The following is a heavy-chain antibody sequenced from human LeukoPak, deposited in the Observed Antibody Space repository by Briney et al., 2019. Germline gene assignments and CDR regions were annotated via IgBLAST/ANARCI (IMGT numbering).Heavy chain of an antibody. CDR3: ARSLCNDTGCSLDP. J-gene: IGHJ5*02. CDR1: GLPFSSYV. CDR2: IPFDGTNK. Sequence: PGGSLRLSCAASGLPFSSYVMHWVRQAPGKGLEWVAFIPFDGTNKEYTDSVKGRFTISRDNSKNTLYLQMTGLRVADTAFHYCARSLCNDTGCSLDPWGQGTLDSVSS. D-gene: IGHD5-18*01. V-gene: IGHV3-30*04.